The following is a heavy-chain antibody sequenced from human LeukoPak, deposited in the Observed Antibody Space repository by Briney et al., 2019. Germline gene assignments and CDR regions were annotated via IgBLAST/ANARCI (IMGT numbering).Heavy chain of an antibody. CDR1: GFTFSSYA. CDR2: ISNSGEST. Sequence: PGGSLRLSCAASGFTFSSYAMNWVRQAPGKGLEWVSTISNSGESTYYADSVEGRFTISRDNSKNTLYLQMNSLRAEDTAVYYCANQKQPVLRYFGWFDPWGQGTLVTVSS. D-gene: IGHD3-9*01. V-gene: IGHV3-23*01. J-gene: IGHJ5*02. CDR3: ANQKQPVLRYFGWFDP.